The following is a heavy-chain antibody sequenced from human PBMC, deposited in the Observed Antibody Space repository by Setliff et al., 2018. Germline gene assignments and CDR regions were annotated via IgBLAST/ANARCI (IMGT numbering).Heavy chain of an antibody. Sequence: ASVKVSCKASGGTFSSYGISWVRQAPGHGLELMGRIHPNTGSTNYLQDFQGRVTITRDTSIYTVYMELTGLTSGDTAVYYCAKQGYSDSLYAFDVWGQGTVVTVS. CDR1: GGTFSSYG. V-gene: IGHV1-2*06. J-gene: IGHJ3*01. CDR3: AKQGYSDSLYAFDV. CDR2: IHPNTGST. D-gene: IGHD3-16*02.